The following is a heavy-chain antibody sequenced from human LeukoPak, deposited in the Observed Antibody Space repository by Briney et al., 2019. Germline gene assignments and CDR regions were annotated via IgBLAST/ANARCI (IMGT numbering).Heavy chain of an antibody. V-gene: IGHV5-51*01. CDR2: IYPGDSDT. Sequence: LGESLKISCQSSGSTFTSYWIGWVRQMPGKGLQWMGIIYPGDSDTTYSPSFQGQVTISADKSISTAYLQWSSLKASDTAIYYCARLIVGSSSTGWFDPWGQGTLVTVSS. D-gene: IGHD6-6*01. CDR1: GSTFTSYW. J-gene: IGHJ5*02. CDR3: ARLIVGSSSTGWFDP.